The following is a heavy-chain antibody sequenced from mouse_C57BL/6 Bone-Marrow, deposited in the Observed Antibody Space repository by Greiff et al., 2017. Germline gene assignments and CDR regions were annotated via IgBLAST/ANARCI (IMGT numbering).Heavy chain of an antibody. J-gene: IGHJ2*01. CDR3: ARSSNYYDSSYPYYFDY. CDR1: GFTFTDYY. Sequence: EVKLVESGGGLVQPGGSLSLSCAASGFTFTDYYMSWVRQPPGKALEWLGFIRNKANGYTTEYSAPVKGRFTISRDNSQSILYLQMNALRAEDSATYYCARSSNYYDSSYPYYFDYWGQGTTLTVSS. D-gene: IGHD1-1*01. V-gene: IGHV7-3*01. CDR2: IRNKANGYTT.